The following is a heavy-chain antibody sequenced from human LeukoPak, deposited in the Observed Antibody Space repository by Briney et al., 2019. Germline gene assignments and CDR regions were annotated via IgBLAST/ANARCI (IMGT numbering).Heavy chain of an antibody. CDR2: INHSGST. CDR1: GGSFSGYY. Sequence: SETLSLTCAVYGGSFSGYYWSWIRQPPGKGLEWIGEINHSGSTNYNPSLKSRVTISVDTSKNQFSLKLSSVAAADTAVYYCARRDFWSGYQANWGQGTLVTVSS. V-gene: IGHV4-34*01. CDR3: ARRDFWSGYQAN. J-gene: IGHJ4*02. D-gene: IGHD3-3*01.